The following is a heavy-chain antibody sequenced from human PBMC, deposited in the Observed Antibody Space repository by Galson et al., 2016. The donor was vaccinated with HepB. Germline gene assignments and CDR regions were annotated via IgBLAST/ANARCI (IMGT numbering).Heavy chain of an antibody. CDR3: ARASWEFPSNFDQ. CDR2: IYDTGRA. CDR1: GASIRDSSCF. D-gene: IGHD1-26*01. Sequence: SETLSLTCSVSGASIRDSSCFRAWIRQSPGEGPEWLGSIYDTGRAFYSPSLKSRLSLSVDTSRGQFSLTLKSLTAADTSVCYCARASWEFPSNFDQWGQGTLVTVSS. J-gene: IGHJ4*02. V-gene: IGHV4-39*01.